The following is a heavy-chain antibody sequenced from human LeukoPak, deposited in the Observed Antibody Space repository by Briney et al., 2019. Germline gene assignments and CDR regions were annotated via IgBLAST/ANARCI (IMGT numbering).Heavy chain of an antibody. Sequence: GRSLRLSCAASGFTFSSYAMHWVRQAPGKGLEWVAVISYDGSNKYYADSVKGRFTISRDNSKNTLYLQMNSLRAEDTAVYYCARGYSCYDWGVDYWGQGTLVTVSS. J-gene: IGHJ4*02. CDR3: ARGYSCYDWGVDY. CDR1: GFTFSSYA. CDR2: ISYDGSNK. D-gene: IGHD5-12*01. V-gene: IGHV3-30-3*01.